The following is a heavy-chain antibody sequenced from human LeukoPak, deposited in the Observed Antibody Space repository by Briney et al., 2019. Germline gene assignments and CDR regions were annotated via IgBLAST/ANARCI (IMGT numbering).Heavy chain of an antibody. CDR2: IYSGGTT. D-gene: IGHD3-16*01. CDR3: ARRAGGLARNNWFDP. CDR1: GFTVSSNY. V-gene: IGHV3-66*01. Sequence: GGSLRLSCAASGFTVSSNYMSWVRQAPGKGLEWVSLIYSGGTTYYADSVKGRFTISRDNSKNTLYLQMNGLRAEDTAVYHCARRAGGLARNNWFDPWGQGTLVTVSS. J-gene: IGHJ5*02.